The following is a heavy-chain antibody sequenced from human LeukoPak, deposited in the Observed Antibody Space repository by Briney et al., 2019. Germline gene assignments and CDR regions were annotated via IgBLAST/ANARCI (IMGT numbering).Heavy chain of an antibody. CDR1: GFTFSSYW. CDR3: ATEASTSGPDY. Sequence: PGGSLRLSCAASGFTFSSYWMSWVRQAPGKGLEWVANIKQDGSEKYYVDSVKGRFTISRDNAKNSMYLQMNSLRAEDTAVYYCATEASTSGPDYWGQGTLVTVSP. CDR2: IKQDGSEK. V-gene: IGHV3-7*01. J-gene: IGHJ4*02. D-gene: IGHD2-2*01.